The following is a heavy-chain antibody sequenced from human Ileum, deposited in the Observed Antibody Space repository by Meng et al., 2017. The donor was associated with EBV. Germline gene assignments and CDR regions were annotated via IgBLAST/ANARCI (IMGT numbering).Heavy chain of an antibody. CDR2: IQHSGGT. V-gene: IGHV4-30-2*01. Sequence: QLQWKEAGSGMGKPSQTLSLTGAGSGGSTSSGGCTWNWIRQPPGKGLGWIGDIQHSGGTYYNPSLKSRVTISVDRSRNQFSLKLSSVTAADTAVYYCARAHPVVYFFDYWGQGALVTVSS. D-gene: IGHD4-23*01. J-gene: IGHJ4*02. CDR1: GGSTSSGGCT. CDR3: ARAHPVVYFFDY.